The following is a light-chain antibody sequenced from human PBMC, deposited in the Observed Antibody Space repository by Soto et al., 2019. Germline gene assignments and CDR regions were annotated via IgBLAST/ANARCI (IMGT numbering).Light chain of an antibody. CDR1: QSVSSFY. CDR3: QQYGRSRT. V-gene: IGKV3-20*01. CDR2: GAS. J-gene: IGKJ1*01. Sequence: EIVLTQSPGTLSLSPGERATLSCRASQSVSSFYFAWYQQKPGQAPRLLIYGASSRATGIPDRFSGSGSGTDFSLTISRLEPENFAVYYCQQYGRSRTFGQGTKVEIK.